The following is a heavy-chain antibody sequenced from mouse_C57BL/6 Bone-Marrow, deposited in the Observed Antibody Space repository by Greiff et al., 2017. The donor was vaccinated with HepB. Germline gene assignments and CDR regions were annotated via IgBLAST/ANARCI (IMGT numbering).Heavy chain of an antibody. V-gene: IGHV5-16*01. CDR2: INYDGSST. J-gene: IGHJ3*01. Sequence: EVQLVESEGGLVQPGSSMKLSCTASGFTFSDYYMAWVRQVPEKGLEWVANINYDGSSTYYLDSLKSRFIISRDNAKNILYLQMSSLKSEDTATYYGAREEYYGSSWGFAYWGQGTLVTVSA. D-gene: IGHD1-1*01. CDR1: GFTFSDYY. CDR3: AREEYYGSSWGFAY.